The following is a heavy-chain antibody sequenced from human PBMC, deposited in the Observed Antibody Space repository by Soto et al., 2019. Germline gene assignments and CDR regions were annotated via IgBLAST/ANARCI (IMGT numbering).Heavy chain of an antibody. CDR1: GGSFSGYY. Sequence: SETLSLTCAVYGGSFSGYYWSWIRQPPGKGLEWIGEINHSGSTNYNPSLKSRLTISVDTSKNQFSLKLSSVTAADTAVYYCARGPTVHEYYYYYYLDVWGKGTTVTVSS. CDR3: ARGPTVHEYYYYYYLDV. D-gene: IGHD4-4*01. J-gene: IGHJ6*03. CDR2: INHSGST. V-gene: IGHV4-34*01.